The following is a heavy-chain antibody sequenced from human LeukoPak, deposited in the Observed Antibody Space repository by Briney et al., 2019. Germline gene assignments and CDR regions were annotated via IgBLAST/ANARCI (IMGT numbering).Heavy chain of an antibody. CDR1: GFTFSSYG. Sequence: GGSLRLSCAASGFTFSSYGMHWVRQAPGKGLEWVAFIRYDGSNKYYADSVKGRFTISRDNSKNTLYLQMNSLRAEDTAVYYCAKDPSLGDFWSGSWFDPWGQGTLVTVSS. CDR2: IRYDGSNK. J-gene: IGHJ5*02. CDR3: AKDPSLGDFWSGSWFDP. V-gene: IGHV3-30*02. D-gene: IGHD3-3*01.